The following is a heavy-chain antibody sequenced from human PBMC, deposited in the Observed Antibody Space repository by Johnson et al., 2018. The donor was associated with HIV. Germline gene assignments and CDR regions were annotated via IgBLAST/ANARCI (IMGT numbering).Heavy chain of an antibody. CDR3: AKDSFTYYYDSSGYFGAFDI. CDR1: GFTFTSYW. J-gene: IGHJ3*02. Sequence: MMLVESGGGLVQPGGSLRLSCAASGFTFTSYWMSWVRQAPGKGLEWVANIKQDGSEKYYVDSVKGRFTISRDNAKNSLYLQMNSLRVEDTALYYCAKDSFTYYYDSSGYFGAFDIWGQGTMVIVSS. V-gene: IGHV3-7*03. D-gene: IGHD3-22*01. CDR2: IKQDGSEK.